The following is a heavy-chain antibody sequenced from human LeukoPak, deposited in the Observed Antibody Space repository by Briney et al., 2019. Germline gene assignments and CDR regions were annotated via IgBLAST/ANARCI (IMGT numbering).Heavy chain of an antibody. CDR2: ITTSGSTM. Sequence: PGGSLRLSCAASGFTLSTYEMNWVRQAPGKGLEWVSFITTSGSTMYYADSVKGRFTIPRDNAKSSLYLQMNSLRAEDTAVYYCARRGFYDTSGYLFDYWGQGTLVTVSS. CDR3: ARRGFYDTSGYLFDY. D-gene: IGHD3-22*01. V-gene: IGHV3-48*03. J-gene: IGHJ4*02. CDR1: GFTLSTYE.